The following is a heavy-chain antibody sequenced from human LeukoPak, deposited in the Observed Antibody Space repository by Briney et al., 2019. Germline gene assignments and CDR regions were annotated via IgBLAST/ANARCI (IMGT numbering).Heavy chain of an antibody. CDR3: AKRVVVTAIERDYFDY. V-gene: IGHV3-23*01. J-gene: IGHJ4*02. Sequence: PGGSLRLSCAASGFTFSSYAMSWVRQAPGKGREWVSAISGSGGSTYYADSVKGRFTISRDNSKNTLYLQMNSLRAEDTAVYYCAKRVVVTAIERDYFDYWGQGTLVTVSS. CDR2: ISGSGGST. D-gene: IGHD2-21*02. CDR1: GFTFSSYA.